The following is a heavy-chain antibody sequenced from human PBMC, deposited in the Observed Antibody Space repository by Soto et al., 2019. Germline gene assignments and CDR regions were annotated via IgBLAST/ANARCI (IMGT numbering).Heavy chain of an antibody. Sequence: SQTLSLTCAISGDSVSSNSAAWNWIRQSPSRGLEWLGRTYYRSKWYNDYAVSVKSRITINPDTSKNQFSLQLNSVTPEDTAVYYCARDNESMEGIAVADAYYYGMDVWGQGTTVTVS. CDR1: GDSVSSNSAA. V-gene: IGHV6-1*01. D-gene: IGHD6-19*01. CDR2: TYYRSKWYN. CDR3: ARDNESMEGIAVADAYYYGMDV. J-gene: IGHJ6*02.